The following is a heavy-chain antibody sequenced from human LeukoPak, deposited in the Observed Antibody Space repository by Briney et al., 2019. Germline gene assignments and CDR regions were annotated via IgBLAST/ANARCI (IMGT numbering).Heavy chain of an antibody. V-gene: IGHV3-9*03. CDR2: ISWNSGSI. CDR1: GFTFDDYA. CDR3: AKSSGGGITDYYYMDV. Sequence: GGSLRLSCAASGFTFDDYAMHWVRQAPGKGLEWVSGISWNSGSIGYADSVKGRFTISRDNAKNSLYLQMNSLRAEDMALYYCAKSSGGGITDYYYMDVWGKGTTVTVSS. J-gene: IGHJ6*03. D-gene: IGHD3-16*01.